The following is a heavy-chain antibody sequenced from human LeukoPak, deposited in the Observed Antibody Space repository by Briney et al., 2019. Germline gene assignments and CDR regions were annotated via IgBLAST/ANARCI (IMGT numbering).Heavy chain of an antibody. D-gene: IGHD3-16*02. CDR3: ARGKHYVWGSYRS. CDR1: GYSFATYW. J-gene: IGHJ4*02. CDR2: NYPGDSDT. V-gene: IGHV5-51*01. Sequence: GESLKISCKGSGYSFATYWIGWVRQMPGKGLEWMGINYPGDSDTTYSPSFQGQVTMSADKSISTAYLQWSSLQASDPAMIYCARGKHYVWGSYRSWGQGTLVTVSS.